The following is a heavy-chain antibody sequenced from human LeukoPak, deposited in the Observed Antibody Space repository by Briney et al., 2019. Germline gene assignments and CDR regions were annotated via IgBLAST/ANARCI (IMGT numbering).Heavy chain of an antibody. V-gene: IGHV4-30-2*01. CDR3: ARIPRVLLWFGELSYGMDV. D-gene: IGHD3-10*01. J-gene: IGHJ6*04. CDR1: VGSISSGGYS. CDR2: IYHSGST. Sequence: SQTLSLTCAVSVGSISSGGYSWSWIRQPPGKGLEWIGYIYHSGSTYYNPSLKSRVTISVDRSKNQFSLKLSSVTAADTAVYYCARIPRVLLWFGELSYGMDVWGKGTTVTVSS.